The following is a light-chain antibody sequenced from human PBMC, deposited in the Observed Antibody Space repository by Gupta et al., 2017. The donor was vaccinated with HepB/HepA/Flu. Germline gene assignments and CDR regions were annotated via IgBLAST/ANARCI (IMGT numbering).Light chain of an antibody. CDR2: STS. J-gene: IGLJ1*01. CDR1: PGAVTSGYY. V-gene: IGLV7-43*01. CDR3: LLYYGGALYV. Sequence: VTQEPSLTVSPGGTVTLTCASSPGAVTSGYYPNWFQQKPGQAPTALIYSTSNKHSWTPARFSGSLLGGKAALTLSGVQPEDEAEYYCLLYYGGALYVFGTGTKVTVL.